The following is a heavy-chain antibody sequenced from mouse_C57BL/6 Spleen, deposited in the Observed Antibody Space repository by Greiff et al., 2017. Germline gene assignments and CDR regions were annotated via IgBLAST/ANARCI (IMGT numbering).Heavy chain of an antibody. CDR1: GYTFTSYW. CDR2: IDPSDSYT. J-gene: IGHJ4*01. CDR3: AGWLLPNYAMDY. D-gene: IGHD2-3*01. Sequence: QVQLQQPGAELVKPGASVKLSCKASGYTFTSYWMQWVQQRPGQGLEWIGEIDPSDSYTNYDQKFKGKATLTVDTSSSTAYMQLSSLTSEDSAVYYCAGWLLPNYAMDYWGQGTSVTVSS. V-gene: IGHV1-50*01.